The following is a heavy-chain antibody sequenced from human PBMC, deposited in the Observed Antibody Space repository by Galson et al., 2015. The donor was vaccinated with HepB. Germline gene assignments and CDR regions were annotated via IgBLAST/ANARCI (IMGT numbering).Heavy chain of an antibody. Sequence: SVKVSCKASGYSFTTYGISWVRQAPGQGLEWMGWIRPYTGNTNYAQKLQGRVTMTTDTSTSTAYMELRSVRSDDTAVYYCARDLWGHSSGPYAMDVWGQGTTVTVSS. CDR2: IRPYTGNT. J-gene: IGHJ6*02. D-gene: IGHD6-19*01. CDR3: ARDLWGHSSGPYAMDV. V-gene: IGHV1-18*04. CDR1: GYSFTTYG.